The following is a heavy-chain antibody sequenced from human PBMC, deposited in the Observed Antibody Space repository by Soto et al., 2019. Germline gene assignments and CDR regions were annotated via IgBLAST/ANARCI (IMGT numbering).Heavy chain of an antibody. CDR1: GDSISGYY. D-gene: IGHD2-2*01. V-gene: IGHV4-4*07. CDR3: ARDDKGVSAAMLY. Sequence: SETLSLTCTVSGDSISGYYWYWIRQPAGKGLEWIGRMYTSGITNYNPSLKSRVTMSVDTSKNQFSLKLTSVTAADTAVYYCARDDKGVSAAMLYWGQGTLVTVSS. CDR2: MYTSGIT. J-gene: IGHJ4*02.